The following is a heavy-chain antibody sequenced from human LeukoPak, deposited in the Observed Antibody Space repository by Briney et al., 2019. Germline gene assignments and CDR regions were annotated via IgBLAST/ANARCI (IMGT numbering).Heavy chain of an antibody. CDR2: ISYDGSNK. CDR3: AKDRRYSGSYYYYYGMDV. Sequence: GRSLRLSCAASGFTFSSYGMPWVRQAPGKGLEWVAVISYDGSNKYYADSVKGRFTISRDNSKNTLYLQMNSLRAEDTAVYYCAKDRRYSGSYYYYYGMDVWGQGTTVTVSS. J-gene: IGHJ6*02. CDR1: GFTFSSYG. V-gene: IGHV3-30*18. D-gene: IGHD1-26*01.